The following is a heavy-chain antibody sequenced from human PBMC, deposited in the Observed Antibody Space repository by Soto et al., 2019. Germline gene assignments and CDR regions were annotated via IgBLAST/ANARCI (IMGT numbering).Heavy chain of an antibody. CDR2: INPSGGST. D-gene: IGHD5-18*01. V-gene: IGHV1-46*01. J-gene: IGHJ4*02. CDR3: ARVGGYTYGAVDY. CDR1: GYTFTSYY. Sequence: QVQLVQSGAEVKKPGASVKVSCKASGYTFTSYYMHWVRQAPGQGLEWMGIINPSGGSTTYAQKFQGGVTMTRDTSTSTVYMELSSLRSEATAVYYCARVGGYTYGAVDYWGQGTLVTVSS.